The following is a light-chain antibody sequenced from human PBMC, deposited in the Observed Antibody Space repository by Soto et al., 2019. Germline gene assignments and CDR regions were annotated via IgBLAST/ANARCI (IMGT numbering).Light chain of an antibody. CDR2: GAS. CDR1: QDIIKD. V-gene: IGKV1-39*01. Sequence: IQMTQSPSSLSASVGDRVTINCRASQDIIKDLHWYQQKSGEAPKLLIYGASILQGGVPARFIGSGSGTHFTITISSLQPEDFATYYCQQSFRTPLNFGGGTKVEIK. CDR3: QQSFRTPLN. J-gene: IGKJ4*01.